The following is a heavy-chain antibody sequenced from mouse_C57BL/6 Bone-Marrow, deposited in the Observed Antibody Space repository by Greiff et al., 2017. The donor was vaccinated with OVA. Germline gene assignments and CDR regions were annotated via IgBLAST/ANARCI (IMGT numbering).Heavy chain of an antibody. J-gene: IGHJ4*01. V-gene: IGHV1-19*01. Sequence: DVKLQESGPVLVKPGASVKMSCKASGYTFTDYYMNWVKQSHGKSLEWIGVINPYNGGTSYNQKFKGKATLTVDKSSSTAYMELNSLTSEDSAVYYCARRVYDGYYVDAMDYWGQGTSVTVSS. CDR1: GYTFTDYY. D-gene: IGHD2-3*01. CDR3: ARRVYDGYYVDAMDY. CDR2: INPYNGGT.